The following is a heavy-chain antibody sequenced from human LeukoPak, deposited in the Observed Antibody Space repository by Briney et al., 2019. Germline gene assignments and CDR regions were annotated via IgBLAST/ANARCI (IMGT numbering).Heavy chain of an antibody. CDR2: ISGSGDTT. CDR3: ATKGYSGGWYGN. Sequence: GGSLRLSCAASGHTFSSYAMSWVRQAPGKGLEWVSAISGSGDTTHYADSVKGRFTISRDNSKNTLYLQMNSLRAEDTAVYYCATKGYSGGWYGNWGQGTLVTVSS. V-gene: IGHV3-23*01. J-gene: IGHJ4*02. CDR1: GHTFSSYA. D-gene: IGHD6-19*01.